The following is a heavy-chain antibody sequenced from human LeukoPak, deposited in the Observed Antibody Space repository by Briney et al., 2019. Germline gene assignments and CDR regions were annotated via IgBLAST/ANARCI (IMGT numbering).Heavy chain of an antibody. J-gene: IGHJ5*02. CDR3: AGAGYSGSREWFDP. D-gene: IGHD6-6*01. Sequence: GASVKVSCKASGYTFTSYDINWVRQATGQGLEWMGWMNPNSGNTGYAQKFQGRVTITRNTSISTAYMELSSLRSEDTAIYYCAGAGYSGSREWFDPWGQGTLVTVSS. V-gene: IGHV1-8*01. CDR2: MNPNSGNT. CDR1: GYTFTSYD.